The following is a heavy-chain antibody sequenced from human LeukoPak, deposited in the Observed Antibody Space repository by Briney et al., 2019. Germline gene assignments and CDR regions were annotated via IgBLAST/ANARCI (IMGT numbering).Heavy chain of an antibody. D-gene: IGHD3-10*01. Sequence: GGSLRLSCAASGFTFSSYGMHWVRQAPDKGLEWVAVISYDGSNKYYADSVKGRFTISRDNSKNTLYLQMNSLRAEDTAVYYCAKDYYGSGSGYYYGMDVWGQGTTVTVSS. CDR1: GFTFSSYG. CDR3: AKDYYGSGSGYYYGMDV. CDR2: ISYDGSNK. V-gene: IGHV3-30*18. J-gene: IGHJ6*02.